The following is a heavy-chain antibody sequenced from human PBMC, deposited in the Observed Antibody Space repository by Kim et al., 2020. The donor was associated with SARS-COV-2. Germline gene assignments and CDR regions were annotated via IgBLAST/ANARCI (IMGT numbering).Heavy chain of an antibody. CDR3: AGYHGDSGFHYNGIDY. CDR2: VYYTGNT. V-gene: IGHV4-39*07. D-gene: IGHD3-10*01. CDR1: GDSTTSSDYY. J-gene: IGHJ4*01. Sequence: SETLSLTCTVSGDSTTSSDYYWAWVRQSPGKGLEWIGSVYYTGNTYYKSSLKTRALISLDTSKNQFSLRLTSMTAADTAVYFCAGYHGDSGFHYNGIDY.